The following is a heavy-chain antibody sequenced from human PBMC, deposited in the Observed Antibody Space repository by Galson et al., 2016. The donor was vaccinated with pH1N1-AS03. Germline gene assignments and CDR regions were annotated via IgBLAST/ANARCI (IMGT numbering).Heavy chain of an antibody. CDR1: GFSFSSYA. J-gene: IGHJ4*02. D-gene: IGHD4-11*01. CDR3: AKGLFDNYAVYFEY. Sequence: LRLSCAASGFSFSSYAMGWVRQTPGRGLECLSTIDNGAFNTYYKDSLEGRFTISRDNSKNTLYLHMNSLRADDTALYYCAKGLFDNYAVYFEYWGQGILVTVSS. V-gene: IGHV3-23*05. CDR2: IDNGAFNT.